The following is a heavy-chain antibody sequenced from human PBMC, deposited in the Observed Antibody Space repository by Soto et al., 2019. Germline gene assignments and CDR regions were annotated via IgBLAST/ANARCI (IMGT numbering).Heavy chain of an antibody. CDR1: GGSISSYY. D-gene: IGHD3-3*01. Sequence: PSETLSLTCTVSGGSISSYYWSWIRQPPGKGLEWIGYIYYSGSTNYNPSLKSRVTISVDTSKNQFSLKLSSVTAADTAVYYCARLAPAITIVGGVKYYYGMDFWGQGTTVTVSS. CDR3: ARLAPAITIVGGVKYYYGMDF. V-gene: IGHV4-59*01. CDR2: IYYSGST. J-gene: IGHJ6*02.